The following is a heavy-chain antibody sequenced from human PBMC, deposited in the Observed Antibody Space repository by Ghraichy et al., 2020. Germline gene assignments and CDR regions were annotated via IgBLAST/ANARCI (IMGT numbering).Heavy chain of an antibody. D-gene: IGHD3-10*01. CDR3: ATSEPRGFGLDFDY. CDR1: GDTFTSYG. V-gene: IGHV1-18*04. Sequence: ASVKVSCKASGDTFTSYGFSWVRQSPGQVLERMGWISAYNGNTNYAQKLQGRVTMTTDTSTSTAYMELRSMRSDDTAVYYCATSEPRGFGLDFDYWGQGTLVTVSS. J-gene: IGHJ4*02. CDR2: ISAYNGNT.